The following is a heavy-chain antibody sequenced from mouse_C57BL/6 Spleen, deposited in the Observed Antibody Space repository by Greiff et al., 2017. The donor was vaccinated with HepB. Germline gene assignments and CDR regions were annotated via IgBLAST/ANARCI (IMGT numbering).Heavy chain of an antibody. D-gene: IGHD2-10*02. CDR1: GYTFTSYW. V-gene: IGHV1-64*01. CDR2: IHPNSGST. CDR3: ARGGYGNCGAY. J-gene: IGHJ3*01. Sequence: QVQLQQPGAELVKPGASVKLSCKASGYTFTSYWMHWVKQRPGQGLEWIGMIHPNSGSTNYNEKFKSKATLTVDKSSSTAYMQLSSLTSEDSAVYYCARGGYGNCGAYWGQGTLVTVSA.